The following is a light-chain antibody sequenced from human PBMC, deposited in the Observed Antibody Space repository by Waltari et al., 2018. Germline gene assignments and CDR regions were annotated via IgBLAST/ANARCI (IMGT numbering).Light chain of an antibody. CDR1: TIGTKT. CDR2: SVT. Sequence: SYVLTQPPSLSVALGKTARIPCGGNTIGTKTVHWYQHKPGQAPVLLSYSVTDRPSGIPERFTGSKSGTTATLTISTVEAGDEADYYCQVWDGSTDHYVFGSGTKVTV. J-gene: IGLJ1*01. V-gene: IGLV3-21*04. CDR3: QVWDGSTDHYV.